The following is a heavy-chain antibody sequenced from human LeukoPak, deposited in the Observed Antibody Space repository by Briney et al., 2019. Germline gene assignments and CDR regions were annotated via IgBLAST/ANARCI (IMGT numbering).Heavy chain of an antibody. CDR2: IYHSGST. CDR1: GGSISSGGYS. V-gene: IGHV4-30-2*01. CDR3: ARGGLTTPFDY. J-gene: IGHJ4*02. D-gene: IGHD4-11*01. Sequence: PSETLSLTCAVSGGSISSGGYSWSWIRQPPGKGLEWIGYIYHSGSTYYNPSLKSRVTISVDRSKNQFSLKLSSVTAADTAVYYCARGGLTTPFDYWGQGTLVTVSS.